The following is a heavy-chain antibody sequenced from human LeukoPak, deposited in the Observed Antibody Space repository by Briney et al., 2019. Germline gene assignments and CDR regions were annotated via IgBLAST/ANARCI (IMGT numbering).Heavy chain of an antibody. Sequence: GGSLRLSCAASGFTVSSNYMSWVRQAPGKGLEWVSVIYSGGSTYYADSVKGRFTISRDNSKNTLYLQMNSLRAEDTAVYYCARATFDYDILTGYYWFDPWGQGTLVTVSS. CDR1: GFTVSSNY. CDR3: ARATFDYDILTGYYWFDP. CDR2: IYSGGST. D-gene: IGHD3-9*01. J-gene: IGHJ5*02. V-gene: IGHV3-66*01.